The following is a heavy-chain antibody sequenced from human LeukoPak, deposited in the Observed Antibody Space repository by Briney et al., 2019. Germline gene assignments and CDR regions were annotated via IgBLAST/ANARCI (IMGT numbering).Heavy chain of an antibody. J-gene: IGHJ6*03. Sequence: PSETLSLTCTVSGDSTSSSSYYWGWIRQPPGKGLEWIGSIYYSGSTYYNPSLKSRVTISVDTSKNQFSLKLSSVTAADTAVYYCARRVLLWFGEFHYYYMDVWGKGTTVTISS. CDR1: GDSTSSSSYY. CDR3: ARRVLLWFGEFHYYYMDV. V-gene: IGHV4-39*01. D-gene: IGHD3-10*01. CDR2: IYYSGST.